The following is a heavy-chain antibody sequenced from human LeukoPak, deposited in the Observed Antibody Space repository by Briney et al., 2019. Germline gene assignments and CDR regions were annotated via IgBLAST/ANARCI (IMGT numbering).Heavy chain of an antibody. Sequence: GASVTVSCTTSGYTFSVYYMHWVRQAPGQGLEWMGLMNPNSGATNYEQKFQGRVSLTRDMSISTAYLELTSVTSDDTAVYYCARDGSGSGWYFFDHWGQGTLVTVSS. CDR1: GYTFSVYY. D-gene: IGHD6-19*01. J-gene: IGHJ4*02. CDR2: MNPNSGAT. CDR3: ARDGSGSGWYFFDH. V-gene: IGHV1-2*02.